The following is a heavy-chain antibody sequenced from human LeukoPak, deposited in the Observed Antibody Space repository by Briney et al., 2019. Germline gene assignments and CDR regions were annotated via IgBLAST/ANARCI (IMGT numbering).Heavy chain of an antibody. CDR1: GFTFGSFG. D-gene: IGHD3-3*01. V-gene: IGHV3-21*01. Sequence: GGSLRLSCGASGFTFGSFGMNWVRQAPGKGLEWVSSITSSSSYIYYADSVKGRFTISRDNAKNSLYLQMNSLGAEDTAVYYCARDLSFAVLEPWGQGTLVTVSS. CDR2: ITSSSSYI. CDR3: ARDLSFAVLEP. J-gene: IGHJ5*02.